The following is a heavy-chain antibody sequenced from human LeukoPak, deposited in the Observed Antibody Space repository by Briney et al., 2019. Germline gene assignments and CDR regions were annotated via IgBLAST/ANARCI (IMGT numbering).Heavy chain of an antibody. Sequence: PGGSLRLSCAASGFTFHTYWMSWVRQAPGKGLEYVANIKQDASEQYFPDSVRGRFTISRDNDRNSLYLRMSSLRAEDTAVYYCARVRFSGSPYYFDSWGQGTLVTVSS. V-gene: IGHV3-7*03. CDR1: GFTFHTYW. J-gene: IGHJ4*02. CDR2: IKQDASEQ. CDR3: ARVRFSGSPYYFDS. D-gene: IGHD6-25*01.